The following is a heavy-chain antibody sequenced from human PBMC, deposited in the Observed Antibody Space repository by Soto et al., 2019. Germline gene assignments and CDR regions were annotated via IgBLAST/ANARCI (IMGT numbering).Heavy chain of an antibody. Sequence: ASVKVSCKASGYTFTSYYMHWVRQAPGQGLEWMGIINPSGGSTSYAQKFQGRVTMTRDTSTSTVYMELSSLRSEDTAVYYCARDARQGYCSGGSCYGLDYWGQGTLVTVSS. D-gene: IGHD2-15*01. CDR1: GYTFTSYY. CDR2: INPSGGST. V-gene: IGHV1-46*01. CDR3: ARDARQGYCSGGSCYGLDY. J-gene: IGHJ4*02.